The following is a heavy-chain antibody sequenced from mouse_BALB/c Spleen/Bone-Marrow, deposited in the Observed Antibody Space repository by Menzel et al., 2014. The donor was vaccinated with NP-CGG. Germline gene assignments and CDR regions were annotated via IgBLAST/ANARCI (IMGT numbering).Heavy chain of an antibody. Sequence: EVQLVESGGGLVKPGGSLKLSCAASGFSFSSYSMSWVRQTPEKRLEWVATISSGGHDTYYPDSVKGRFTISRDNAKNTLYLQMSSLKSEDTAMYYCSKDGGYDYSYYFDYWGQCTTLTVSS. J-gene: IGHJ2*01. CDR1: GFSFSSYS. V-gene: IGHV5-6-4*01. D-gene: IGHD2-4*01. CDR2: ISSGGHDT. CDR3: SKDGGYDYSYYFDY.